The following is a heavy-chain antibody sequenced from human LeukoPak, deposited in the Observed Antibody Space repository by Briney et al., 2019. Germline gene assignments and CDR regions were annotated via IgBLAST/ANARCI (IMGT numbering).Heavy chain of an antibody. D-gene: IGHD1-26*01. CDR3: AKRGAEVGATVPPGDY. V-gene: IGHV3-23*01. CDR2: ISGFGGST. J-gene: IGHJ4*02. Sequence: YPGGSLRLSCAASGFTFTSYVMSWVRQAPGKGLDWVSAISGFGGSTYYADSVKGRFTISSDNSKNTLYLQMNSLRAEDTAVYYCAKRGAEVGATVPPGDYWGQGTLVTVSS. CDR1: GFTFTSYV.